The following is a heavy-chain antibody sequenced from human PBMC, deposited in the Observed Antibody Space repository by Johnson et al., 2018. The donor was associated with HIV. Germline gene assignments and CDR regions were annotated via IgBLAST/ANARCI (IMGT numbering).Heavy chain of an antibody. Sequence: QVQLVESGGGVVQPGRSPRLACAASGFTFSSYPMHWVRQAPGKGLEWVAVISYDGRNKYYADSVKGRFTISRDNSKNTLYLQMNSLRAEDTAVYYCARRTVVTPGAFDIWGQGTMVTVSS. CDR1: GFTFSSYP. CDR3: ARRTVVTPGAFDI. CDR2: ISYDGRNK. D-gene: IGHD4-23*01. J-gene: IGHJ3*02. V-gene: IGHV3-30*04.